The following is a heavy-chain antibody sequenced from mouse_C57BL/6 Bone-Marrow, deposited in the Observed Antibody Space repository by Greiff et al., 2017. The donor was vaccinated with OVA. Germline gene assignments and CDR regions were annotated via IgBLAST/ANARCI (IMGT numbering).Heavy chain of an antibody. Sequence: QVQLQQSGPELVKPGASVKISCKASGYTFTDYYINWVKQRPGQGLEWIGWIFPGSGSTYYNEKFKGKATLTVDKSSSTAYMLLSSLTSEDSAVYFCARITTVVASYYFDYWGQGTTLTVSS. D-gene: IGHD1-1*01. CDR1: GYTFTDYY. J-gene: IGHJ2*01. V-gene: IGHV1-75*01. CDR3: ARITTVVASYYFDY. CDR2: IFPGSGST.